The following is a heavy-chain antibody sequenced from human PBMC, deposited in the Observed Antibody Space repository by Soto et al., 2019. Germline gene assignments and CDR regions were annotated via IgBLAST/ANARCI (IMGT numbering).Heavy chain of an antibody. CDR2: ISAYNGNT. V-gene: IGHV1-18*01. Sequence: QVQLVQSGAEVKKPGASVKVSCKASGYTFTSYGISWVRQAPGQGLEWMGWISAYNGNTNYAQKLQGRVTMTTDTSTSTAYRELRSLRSDDTAVYYCARRFIAAAGTINLGFDYWGQGTLVTVSS. CDR3: ARRFIAAAGTINLGFDY. CDR1: GYTFTSYG. J-gene: IGHJ4*02. D-gene: IGHD6-13*01.